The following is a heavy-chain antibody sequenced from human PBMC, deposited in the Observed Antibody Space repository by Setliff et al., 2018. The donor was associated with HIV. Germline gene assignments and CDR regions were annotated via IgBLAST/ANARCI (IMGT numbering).Heavy chain of an antibody. CDR3: ARRKGGYGLDV. CDR2: FSVPGTT. J-gene: IGHJ6*02. V-gene: IGHV4-61*02. CDR1: GGSITSADYY. Sequence: KTSETLSLTCTVSGGSITSADYYWTWICQPAGKGLEWIGRFSVPGTTNYGPSFKSRLTIWVDMSKNQFSLKLTSVTAADTAVYYCARRKGGYGLDVWGQGTTVTVSS. D-gene: IGHD3-16*01.